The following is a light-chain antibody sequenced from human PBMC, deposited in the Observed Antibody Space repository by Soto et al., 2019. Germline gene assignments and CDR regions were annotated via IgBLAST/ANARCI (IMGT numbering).Light chain of an antibody. J-gene: IGKJ1*01. CDR1: QSVSTY. V-gene: IGKV3-11*01. Sequence: EIVLTQSPATLSLSPGERATLSCRASQSVSTYLVWYQQKPGQAPTLLIYDASSRATGIPARFSGSGSVTSVTLTISSLEPEDFAGYYCQQRSNWPRTCGQGTKVEIK. CDR2: DAS. CDR3: QQRSNWPRT.